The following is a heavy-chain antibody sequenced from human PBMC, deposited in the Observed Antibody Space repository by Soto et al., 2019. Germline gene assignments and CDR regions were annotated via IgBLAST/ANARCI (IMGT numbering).Heavy chain of an antibody. CDR2: IYYSGST. Sequence: SETLSLTWTVSGGCSSSSSYYWGWIRQPPGKGLEWIGSIYYSGSTYYNPSLKSRVTISVDTSKNQFSLKLSSVTAADTAVYYCARPEGIAARPFFDYWGQGTLGTASS. CDR1: GGCSSSSSYY. D-gene: IGHD6-6*01. J-gene: IGHJ4*02. CDR3: ARPEGIAARPFFDY. V-gene: IGHV4-39*01.